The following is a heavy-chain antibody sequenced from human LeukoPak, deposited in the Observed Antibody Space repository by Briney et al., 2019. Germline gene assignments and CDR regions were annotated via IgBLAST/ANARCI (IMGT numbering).Heavy chain of an antibody. CDR2: INHSGST. CDR1: GGSISSDY. V-gene: IGHV4-34*01. D-gene: IGHD1-26*01. J-gene: IGHJ6*03. Sequence: PSETLSLTCTVSGGSISSDYWSWIRQPPGKGLEWIGEINHSGSTNYNPSLKSRVTISVDTSKNQFSLKLSSVTAADTAVYYCARVLVGATGIYYYYMDVWGKGTTVTISS. CDR3: ARVLVGATGIYYYYMDV.